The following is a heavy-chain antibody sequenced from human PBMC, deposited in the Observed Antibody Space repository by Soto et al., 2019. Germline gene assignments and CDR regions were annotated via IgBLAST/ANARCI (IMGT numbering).Heavy chain of an antibody. CDR2: IIPIFDTT. J-gene: IGHJ4*02. Sequence: ASVKVSCKISGGTFSPYGVSWVRQAPGQGLEWMGMIIPIFDTTNYAQKFQGRVTITADTSTSTAYMELSSLRSEDTAVYYCAREGRLTGTDGFDYWGQGTLVTVAS. CDR1: GGTFSPYG. D-gene: IGHD1-20*01. V-gene: IGHV1-69*06. CDR3: AREGRLTGTDGFDY.